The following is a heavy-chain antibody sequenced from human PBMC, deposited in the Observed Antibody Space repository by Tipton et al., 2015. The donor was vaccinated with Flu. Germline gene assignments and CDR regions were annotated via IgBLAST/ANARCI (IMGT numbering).Heavy chain of an antibody. CDR2: IHRGGSA. V-gene: IGHV4-38-2*02. CDR3: ATRDFSNYVSDPTGWFSS. Sequence: TLSLTCTVSGDSISSTYYWGWFRQPLGKGLEWIGNIHRGGSALYNPSLSSRVTISADTSKNQFSLKLTSVTATDTAVLYCATRDFSNYVSDPTGWFSSWG. CDR1: GDSISSTYY. D-gene: IGHD4-11*01. J-gene: IGHJ5*01.